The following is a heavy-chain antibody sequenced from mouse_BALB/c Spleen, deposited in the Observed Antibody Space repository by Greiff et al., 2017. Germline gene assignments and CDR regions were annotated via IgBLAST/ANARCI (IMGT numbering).Heavy chain of an antibody. D-gene: IGHD2-1*01. CDR2: IRLKSNNYAT. J-gene: IGHJ3*01. V-gene: IGHV6-6*02. CDR1: GFTFSNYW. CDR3: TRDGNYGWFAY. Sequence: EVQLVESGGGLVQPGGSMKLSCVASGFTFSNYWMNWVRQSPEKGLEWVAEIRLKSNNYATHYAESVKGRFTISRDDSKSSVYLQMNNLRAEDTGIYYCTRDGNYGWFAYWGQGTLVTVSA.